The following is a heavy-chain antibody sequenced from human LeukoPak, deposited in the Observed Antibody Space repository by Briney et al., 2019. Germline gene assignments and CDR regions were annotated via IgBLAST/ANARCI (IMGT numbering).Heavy chain of an antibody. CDR1: GYTFTGYY. D-gene: IGHD5-12*01. CDR2: INPHSGGT. J-gene: IGHJ4*02. CDR3: ARGRGNIVATMLY. V-gene: IGHV1-2*02. Sequence: ASVKVSCKASGYTFTGYYIHWVRQAPGQGLEWMGWINPHSGGTNYAQKFQGGVTMTRDTSITTAYMELSSLRSDDTAVYYCARGRGNIVATMLYWGQGTLVTVSS.